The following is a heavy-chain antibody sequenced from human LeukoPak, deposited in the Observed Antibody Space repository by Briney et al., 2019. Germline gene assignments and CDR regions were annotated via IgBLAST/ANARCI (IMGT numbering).Heavy chain of an antibody. J-gene: IGHJ4*02. CDR1: GFSLSTRGMC. V-gene: IGHV2-70*11. CDR3: ARNKWNFVDY. Sequence: RASGPTLVNPTQTLTLTCTFSGFSLSTRGMCVSWIRQPPGKALEWLARIDWDDDKYYNSSLKTRLTISKDTSKNQVVLTMTDMDPVDTATYYCARNKWNFVDYWGQGTLVTVSS. CDR2: IDWDDDK. D-gene: IGHD1-7*01.